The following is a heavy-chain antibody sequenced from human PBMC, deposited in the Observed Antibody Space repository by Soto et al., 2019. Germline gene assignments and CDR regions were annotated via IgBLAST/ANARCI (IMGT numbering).Heavy chain of an antibody. V-gene: IGHV3-30-3*01. J-gene: IGHJ4*02. CDR1: GFTFSRYA. D-gene: IGHD4-17*01. CDR3: ARPVSLYGDFVPVDF. Sequence: QVQLVESGGGVVQPGRSLRLSCAASGFTFSRYAMHWVRQAPGKGLEWVAVILYDGSNEYYADSVKGRFTISRDNSKDTLYLQMNSLRTEDKAVYYCARPVSLYGDFVPVDFWGQGTLVTVSS. CDR2: ILYDGSNE.